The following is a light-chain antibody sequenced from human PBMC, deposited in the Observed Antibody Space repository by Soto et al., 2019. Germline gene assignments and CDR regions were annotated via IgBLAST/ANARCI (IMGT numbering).Light chain of an antibody. CDR3: QEYYSPPFT. CDR1: LGISNS. Sequence: DIQMTQSPSSLSASVGDRVTITCRASLGISNSLAWYQHKPGKVPELLIYAASTLHSGVPSRFSGSGSGTDFSLTISSLQPEDVATYYCQEYYSPPFTFGPGTKVNFK. J-gene: IGKJ3*01. CDR2: AAS. V-gene: IGKV1-27*01.